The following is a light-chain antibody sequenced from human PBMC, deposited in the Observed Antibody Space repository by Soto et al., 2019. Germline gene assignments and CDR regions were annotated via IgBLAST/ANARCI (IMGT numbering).Light chain of an antibody. Sequence: QLVLTQPPSTSGAPGQRVTIYCSGSMSNIGRNTVNWYQQLPGTAPKVLMYKDNRRPSGVPDRFSGSKSGTSASLAISGLQSEDEATYYCAAWDVSLEGPIFGGGTKLTVL. CDR3: AAWDVSLEGPI. V-gene: IGLV1-44*01. J-gene: IGLJ2*01. CDR2: KDN. CDR1: MSNIGRNT.